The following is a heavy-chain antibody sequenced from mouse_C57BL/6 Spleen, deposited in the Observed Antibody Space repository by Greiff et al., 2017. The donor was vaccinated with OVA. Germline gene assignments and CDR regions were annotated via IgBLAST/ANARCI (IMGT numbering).Heavy chain of an antibody. CDR3: ASSTMVTTVTY. CDR1: GFNIKDYY. CDR2: IDPEDGET. J-gene: IGHJ3*01. Sequence: EVQRVESGAELVKPGASVKLSCTASGFNIKDYYMHWVKQRTEQGLEWIGRIDPEDGETKYAPKFQGKATITADTSSNTAYLQLSSLTSEDTAVYYCASSTMVTTVTYWGQGTLVTVSA. V-gene: IGHV14-2*01. D-gene: IGHD2-2*01.